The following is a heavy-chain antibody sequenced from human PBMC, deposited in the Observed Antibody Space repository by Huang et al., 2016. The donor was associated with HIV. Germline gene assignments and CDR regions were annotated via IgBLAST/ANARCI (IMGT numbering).Heavy chain of an antibody. J-gene: IGHJ4*02. V-gene: IGHV1-69*01. CDR3: AMSLRYQYDSRSYWGRYFDY. CDR2: SIPLFRAP. D-gene: IGHD3-16*01. CDR1: GGSFSDQI. Sequence: QVQLEQSGPAVRKPGSSVKVSSQASGGSFSDQIISWVRQAPGQRFEWMGGSIPLFRAPAYAQEFKGRVTITADESTATIYMELNSLTSEDTAVYYCAMSLRYQYDSRSYWGRYFDYWGQGTLVTVSS.